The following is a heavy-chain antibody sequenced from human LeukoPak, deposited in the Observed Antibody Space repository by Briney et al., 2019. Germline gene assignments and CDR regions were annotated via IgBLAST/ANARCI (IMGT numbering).Heavy chain of an antibody. V-gene: IGHV1-46*01. D-gene: IGHD2-8*02. J-gene: IGHJ4*02. CDR2: INPTGTGT. Sequence: SVKVSFKASGYTFSNYYMHWVRQAPGQGLEWMGLINPTGTGTNYAQKFRGRVTLTRDTSTTTVYMELSSLRSEDSAVYYCAREESGGYFDYWGQGTLVTVSS. CDR1: GYTFSNYY. CDR3: AREESGGYFDY.